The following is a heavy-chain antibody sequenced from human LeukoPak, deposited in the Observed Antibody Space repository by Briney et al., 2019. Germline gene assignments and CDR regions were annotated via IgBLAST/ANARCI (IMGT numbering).Heavy chain of an antibody. V-gene: IGHV3-23*01. D-gene: IGHD3-22*01. Sequence: GGSLRLSCVASGFTFSDYAMSWVRQAPGKGLEWVSGVTTSGGTTYYADSLEGRFTISRDNSKNTLYLQMNSLRAEDTAVYYCAKYGNFYDTTGYYWVFDYGGHGTLVTVSS. CDR2: VTTSGGTT. CDR3: AKYGNFYDTTGYYWVFDY. CDR1: GFTFSDYA. J-gene: IGHJ4*01.